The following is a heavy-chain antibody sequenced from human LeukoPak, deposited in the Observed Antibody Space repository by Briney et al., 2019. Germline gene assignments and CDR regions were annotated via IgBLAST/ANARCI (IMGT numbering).Heavy chain of an antibody. D-gene: IGHD2-21*02. Sequence: PSETLSLTCTVSGGSISSSSYYWGWIRQPPGKGLEWLGSIYYSGSTYYNPSLKSRVTISVDTSKNQFSLKLSSVTAADTAVYYCARHRIVVVTGVRDAFDIWGRGTMVTVSS. CDR1: GGSISSSSYY. J-gene: IGHJ3*02. CDR3: ARHRIVVVTGVRDAFDI. CDR2: IYYSGST. V-gene: IGHV4-39*01.